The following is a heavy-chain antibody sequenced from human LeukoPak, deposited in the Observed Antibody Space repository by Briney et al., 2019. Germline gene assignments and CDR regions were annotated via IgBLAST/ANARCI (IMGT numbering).Heavy chain of an antibody. D-gene: IGHD1-26*01. Sequence: GGSLRLSCAASGFSFSNAWMSWVRQAPGKWLEWVGCIKSKTDGGTTDYAAPVKARFIISRDDSKNTLYLQMNSLKTEDTAVYYCTTDLRWELRPFDYWGQGTLVTVSS. J-gene: IGHJ4*02. CDR3: TTDLRWELRPFDY. CDR2: IKSKTDGGTT. CDR1: GFSFSNAW. V-gene: IGHV3-15*01.